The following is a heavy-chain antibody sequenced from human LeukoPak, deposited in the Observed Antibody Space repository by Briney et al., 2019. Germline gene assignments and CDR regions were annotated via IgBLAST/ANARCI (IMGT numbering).Heavy chain of an antibody. CDR1: DGSINSYS. CDR2: IYHSGST. V-gene: IGHV4-30-2*01. CDR3: ARERREFDP. Sequence: SETLSLTCSVSDGSINSYSWSWIRQPPGKGLEWIGYIYHSGSTYYNPSLKSRVTISVDRSKNQFSLKLSSVTAADTAVYYCARERREFDPWGQGTLVTVSS. D-gene: IGHD5-24*01. J-gene: IGHJ5*02.